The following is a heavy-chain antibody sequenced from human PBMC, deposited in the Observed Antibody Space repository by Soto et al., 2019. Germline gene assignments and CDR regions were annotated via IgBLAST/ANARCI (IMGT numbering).Heavy chain of an antibody. CDR2: IYPGDSDT. J-gene: IGHJ6*02. CDR1: GYSFTSYW. Sequence: GESLKISCKGSGYSFTSYWIGWVRQMPGKGLEWMGIIYPGDSDTRYSPSFQGQVTISADKSISTAYLQWSSLKASDTAMYYCARHLYSYGSGSYYKINYYYYGMDVWGQGTTVTVSS. V-gene: IGHV5-51*01. D-gene: IGHD3-10*01. CDR3: ARHLYSYGSGSYYKINYYYYGMDV.